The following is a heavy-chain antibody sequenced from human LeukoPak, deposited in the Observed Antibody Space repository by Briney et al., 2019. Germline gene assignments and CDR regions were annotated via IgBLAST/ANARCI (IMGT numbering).Heavy chain of an antibody. CDR3: ARDFTIVRGVKRAISFDI. D-gene: IGHD3-10*01. Sequence: SETLSLTCTVSGGSISSYYWSWIRQPPGKGLEWIGYIYYSGSTNYNPSLKSRVTISVDTSKNQFSLKLSSVTAADTAVYYCARDFTIVRGVKRAISFDIWGQGTMVTVSS. V-gene: IGHV4-59*01. CDR1: GGSISSYY. CDR2: IYYSGST. J-gene: IGHJ3*02.